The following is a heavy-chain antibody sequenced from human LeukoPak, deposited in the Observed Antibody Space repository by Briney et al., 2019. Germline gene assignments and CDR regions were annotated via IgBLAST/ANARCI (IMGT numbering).Heavy chain of an antibody. CDR3: ARLAVKYYYGSGSPPRAFDY. Sequence: PSETLSLTCAVYGGSFSGYYWSWIRQPPGKGLEWIGEINHSGSTNYNPSLKSRVTISVDTSKNQFSLKLSSVTAADTAVYYCARLAVKYYYGSGSPPRAFDYWGQGTLVTVSS. CDR2: INHSGST. D-gene: IGHD3-10*01. V-gene: IGHV4-34*01. CDR1: GGSFSGYY. J-gene: IGHJ4*02.